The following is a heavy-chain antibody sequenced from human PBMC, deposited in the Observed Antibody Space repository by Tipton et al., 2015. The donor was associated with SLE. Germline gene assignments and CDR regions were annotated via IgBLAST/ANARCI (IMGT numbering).Heavy chain of an antibody. Sequence: SLRLSCAASGFTFSSYAMSWVRQCPGKGLEWVSAISGSGGSTYYADSVKGRFPISRDNSKNTLYLQMNSLRAEDTAVYYCARGRITMVRGVMGAFDIWGQGTMVTVSS. D-gene: IGHD3-10*01. J-gene: IGHJ3*02. CDR2: ISGSGGST. V-gene: IGHV3-23*01. CDR1: GFTFSSYA. CDR3: ARGRITMVRGVMGAFDI.